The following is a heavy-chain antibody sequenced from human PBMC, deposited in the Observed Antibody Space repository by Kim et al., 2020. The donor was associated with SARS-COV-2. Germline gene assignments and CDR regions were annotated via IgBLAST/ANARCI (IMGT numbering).Heavy chain of an antibody. CDR3: ARGEFGYSYGNWFDP. Sequence: SETLSLTCAVYGGSFSGYYWSWIRQPPGKGLEWIGEINHSGSTNYNPSLKSRVTISVDTSKNQFSLKLSSVTAADTAVYYCARGEFGYSYGNWFDPWGQGTLVTVSS. D-gene: IGHD5-18*01. J-gene: IGHJ5*02. CDR2: INHSGST. V-gene: IGHV4-34*01. CDR1: GGSFSGYY.